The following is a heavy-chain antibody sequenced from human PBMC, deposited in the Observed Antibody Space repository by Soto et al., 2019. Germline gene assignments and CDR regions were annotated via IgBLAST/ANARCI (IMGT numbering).Heavy chain of an antibody. J-gene: IGHJ4*02. CDR2: INPNSGCT. Sequence: ASVKVSCKASGYTFTGYYMHWVRQAPGQGLEWMGWINPNSGCTNYAQKFQGRVTMTRDTSISTAYMELSRLRSDDTAEYYCARAHRRSHSYGDYWGQGTLVTVSS. V-gene: IGHV1-2*02. CDR1: GYTFTGYY. D-gene: IGHD5-18*01. CDR3: ARAHRRSHSYGDY.